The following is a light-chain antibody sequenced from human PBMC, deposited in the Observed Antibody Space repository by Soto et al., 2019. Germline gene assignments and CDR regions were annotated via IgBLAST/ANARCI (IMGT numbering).Light chain of an antibody. V-gene: IGLV1-40*01. CDR2: NYT. CDR1: NSNIGADYG. Sequence: QSVLTQPPSVSGAPGQRVTISCTGSNSNIGADYGVHWYQQFPGTAPKLLISNYTNRPSGVPDRFSGSMSGNTASLTISGLQADDEADYHCSSYAGNYTLDFGGGTKLTVL. J-gene: IGLJ2*01. CDR3: SSYAGNYTLD.